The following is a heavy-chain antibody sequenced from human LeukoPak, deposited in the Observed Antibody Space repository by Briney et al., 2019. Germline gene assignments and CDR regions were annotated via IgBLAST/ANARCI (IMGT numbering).Heavy chain of an antibody. CDR3: ARGGYNWNDVWFDP. CDR1: GDSVSSNSAA. Sequence: SQTLSLTCAISGDSVSSNSAAWNWIRQSPSRGLEWLGRTYYRSKWYNDYAVSVKSRITINPDTSKKQFSLQLNSVTPEDTAVYYCARGGYNWNDVWFDPWGQGTLVTVSS. J-gene: IGHJ5*02. D-gene: IGHD1-1*01. CDR2: TYYRSKWYN. V-gene: IGHV6-1*01.